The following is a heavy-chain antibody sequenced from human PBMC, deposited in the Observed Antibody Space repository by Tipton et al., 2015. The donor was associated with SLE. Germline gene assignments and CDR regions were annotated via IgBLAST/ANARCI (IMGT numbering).Heavy chain of an antibody. D-gene: IGHD5-12*01. Sequence: SLRLSCAASGFTVSSNYMSWVRQAPGKGLEWVSIIYNGGSTYYADSVKGRFTIARDNSKNTLYLQMNSLSAEDTAVYYCAREALDILATGAFDIWGQGTLVTVSS. CDR1: GFTVSSNY. J-gene: IGHJ3*02. CDR2: IYNGGST. V-gene: IGHV3-53*05. CDR3: AREALDILATGAFDI.